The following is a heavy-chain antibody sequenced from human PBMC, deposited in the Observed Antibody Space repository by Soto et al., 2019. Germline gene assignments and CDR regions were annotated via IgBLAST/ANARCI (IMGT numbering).Heavy chain of an antibody. D-gene: IGHD4-17*01. Sequence: ASVTVSCKASGYTFTSYAMHWVRQAPGQRLEWMGWINAGNGNTKYSQKFQGRVTITRDTSASTAYMELSSLRSEDTAVYYCARGDPPAVRWFDPWGQGTLVTVSS. CDR2: INAGNGNT. CDR1: GYTFTSYA. J-gene: IGHJ5*02. CDR3: ARGDPPAVRWFDP. V-gene: IGHV1-3*01.